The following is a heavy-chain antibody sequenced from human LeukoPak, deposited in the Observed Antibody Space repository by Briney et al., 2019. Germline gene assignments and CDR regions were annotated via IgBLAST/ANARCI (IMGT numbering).Heavy chain of an antibody. D-gene: IGHD3-10*01. CDR3: ATEGKMVRGVYTDY. J-gene: IGHJ4*02. V-gene: IGHV1-69*06. CDR2: IIPIFGTA. Sequence: SVNVSCKASGYTFSNYGISWVRQAPGQGLEWMGGIIPIFGTANYAQKFQGRVTMTADTSTDTAYMELSSLRSEDTAVYYCATEGKMVRGVYTDYWGQGTLVTVSS. CDR1: GYTFSNYG.